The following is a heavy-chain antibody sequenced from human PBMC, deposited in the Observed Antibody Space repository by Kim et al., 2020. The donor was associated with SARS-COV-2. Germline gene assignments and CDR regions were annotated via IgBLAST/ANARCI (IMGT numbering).Heavy chain of an antibody. V-gene: IGHV3-23*01. CDR1: GFTFSSYA. CDR3: AKADEKRYFDWLSPLDY. J-gene: IGHJ4*02. Sequence: GGSLRLSCAASGFTFSSYAMSWVRQAPRKGLEWVSSISGSGGSTYYADSVKGRFTISRDNSKNTLYLQMNSLRAEDTAVYYCAKADEKRYFDWLSPLDYWGQGTLVTVSS. CDR2: ISGSGGST. D-gene: IGHD3-9*01.